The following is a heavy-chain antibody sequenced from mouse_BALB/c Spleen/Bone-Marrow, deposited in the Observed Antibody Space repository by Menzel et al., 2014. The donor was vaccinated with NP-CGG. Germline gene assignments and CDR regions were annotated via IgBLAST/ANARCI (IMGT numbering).Heavy chain of an antibody. Sequence: VQLQQSGAELVRPGVSVKISCKGSGYTFTDYAVHWVKQSHAKSLEWIGVISTYYGDATYNQKFKGKATMTVDKSSSTAYMELARPTSEDSVIYYCARDLDYWGQGTTLTVSS. CDR3: ARDLDY. CDR1: GYTFTDYA. CDR2: ISTYYGDA. J-gene: IGHJ2*01. V-gene: IGHV1S137*01.